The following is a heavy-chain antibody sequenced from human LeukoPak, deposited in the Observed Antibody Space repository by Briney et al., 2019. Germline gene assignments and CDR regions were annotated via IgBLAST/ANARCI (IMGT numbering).Heavy chain of an antibody. CDR1: GGTFSSYA. J-gene: IGHJ5*02. D-gene: IGHD6-19*01. V-gene: IGHV1-69*13. CDR3: ARTSIAVANWFDP. CDR2: IIPIFGTA. Sequence: SVKVSCKASGGTFSSYAISWVRQAPGQGLEWMGGIIPIFGTADYAQKFQGRVTITADESTSTAYMELSSLRSEDTAVYYCARTSIAVANWFDPWGQGTLVTVSS.